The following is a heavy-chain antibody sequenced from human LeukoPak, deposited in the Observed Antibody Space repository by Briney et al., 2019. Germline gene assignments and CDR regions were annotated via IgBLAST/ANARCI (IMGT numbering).Heavy chain of an antibody. V-gene: IGHV3-53*01. J-gene: IGHJ2*01. D-gene: IGHD3-3*02. CDR3: ARVGDHFHWNLDL. CDR2: IDTADKT. CDR1: GFTVSTHY. Sequence: PGGSLRLSCAASGFTVSTHYMNWVRQAPGKGLEWVSVIDTADKTYYADSVKGRFTISRDTSKNTLSLQMSSLRAEDTAVYFCARVGDHFHWNLDLWGRGTLVTVSS.